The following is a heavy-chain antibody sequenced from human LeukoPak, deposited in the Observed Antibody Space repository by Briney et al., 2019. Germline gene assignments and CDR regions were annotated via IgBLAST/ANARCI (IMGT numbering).Heavy chain of an antibody. CDR1: GGSFSGYY. CDR3: ARGYCSGGSCYSAYYYYYMDV. J-gene: IGHJ6*03. V-gene: IGHV4-34*01. CDR2: INHSGST. D-gene: IGHD2-15*01. Sequence: SETLSLTCAVYGGSFSGYYWSWIRQPPGKGLEWIGEINHSGSTNYNPSLKSRVTISVGTSKNQFSLKLSSVTAADTAVYYCARGYCSGGSCYSAYYYYYMDVWGKGTTVTVSS.